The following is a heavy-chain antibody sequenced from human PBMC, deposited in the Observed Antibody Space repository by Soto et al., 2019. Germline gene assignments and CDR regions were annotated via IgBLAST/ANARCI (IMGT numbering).Heavy chain of an antibody. D-gene: IGHD2-15*01. CDR3: AKYMVIVVVVAASAFDY. V-gene: IGHV3-30*18. CDR1: GFTFSSFG. Sequence: QVQLVESGGGVVQPGRSLRLSCAASGFTFSSFGMHWVRQAPGKGLEWVAVISYDGSNEYYADSVKGRFTISRDNSKNTLFLQMNALRAEDTAVYYCAKYMVIVVVVAASAFDYWGQGTLVTVSS. J-gene: IGHJ4*02. CDR2: ISYDGSNE.